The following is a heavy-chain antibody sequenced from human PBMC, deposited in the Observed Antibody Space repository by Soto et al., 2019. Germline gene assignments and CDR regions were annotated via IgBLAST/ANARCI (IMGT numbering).Heavy chain of an antibody. D-gene: IGHD6-13*01. J-gene: IGHJ5*02. CDR2: INHSGST. V-gene: IGHV4-34*01. Sequence: PSETLSLTCAVYGGSLSGYYWSWIRQPPGKGLEWIGEINHSGSTNYNPSLKSRVTISVDTSKNQFSLKLSSVTAADTAVYYCARKKSIAAAENRGWFDPWGQGTLVTVSS. CDR3: ARKKSIAAAENRGWFDP. CDR1: GGSLSGYY.